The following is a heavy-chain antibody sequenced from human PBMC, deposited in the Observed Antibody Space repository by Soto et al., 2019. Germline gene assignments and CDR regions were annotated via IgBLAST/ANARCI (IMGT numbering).Heavy chain of an antibody. J-gene: IGHJ4*02. CDR2: IIPIFGTA. V-gene: IGHV1-69*01. D-gene: IGHD5-18*01. CDR1: GGTFSSYA. Sequence: QVQLVQSGAEVKKPGSSVKVSCKASGGTFSSYAISWVRQAPGQGLEWMGGIIPIFGTANYAQKFQGRVTITGDDSRRTAYRELRSVSSEDRAVYYCGGDVDTAMVYFDYWGQGTLVPVPS. CDR3: GGDVDTAMVYFDY.